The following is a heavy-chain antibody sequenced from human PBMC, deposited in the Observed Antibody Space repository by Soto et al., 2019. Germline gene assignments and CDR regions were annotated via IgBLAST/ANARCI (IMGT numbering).Heavy chain of an antibody. J-gene: IGHJ6*02. Sequence: QVQLVQSGAEVKKPGSSVKVSCKASGGTFSSYAISWVRQAPGQGLEWMGGIIPIFGTANYAQKFQGRVTITADESTSTAYMELSSLISEDTAVYYCARGQYQLLTGDYYYYGMDVWGQGTTVTVSS. CDR3: ARGQYQLLTGDYYYYGMDV. CDR1: GGTFSSYA. CDR2: IIPIFGTA. D-gene: IGHD2-2*01. V-gene: IGHV1-69*01.